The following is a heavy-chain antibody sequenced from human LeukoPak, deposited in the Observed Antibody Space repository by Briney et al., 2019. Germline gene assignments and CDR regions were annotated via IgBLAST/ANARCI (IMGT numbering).Heavy chain of an antibody. J-gene: IGHJ3*02. CDR3: ARVPAGVIGMKDAFDI. D-gene: IGHD3-16*02. CDR1: GFTFSSYS. V-gene: IGHV3-21*01. Sequence: GGSLRLSCAASGFTFSSYSMNWVRQAPGKGLEWVSSIRSSSSYIYYADSLKGRFTISRHNAKNSLYLQMNSLRAEDTAVYYCARVPAGVIGMKDAFDIWGQGTMVTVSS. CDR2: IRSSSSYI.